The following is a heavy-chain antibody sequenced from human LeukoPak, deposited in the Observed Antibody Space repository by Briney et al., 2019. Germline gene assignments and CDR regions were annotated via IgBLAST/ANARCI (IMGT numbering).Heavy chain of an antibody. CDR1: VYTFTNYG. V-gene: IGHV1-18*01. D-gene: IGHD6-13*01. CDR3: ARDHSSSGQLFDY. J-gene: IGHJ4*02. CDR2: ISAYNGDI. Sequence: ASVKVSCKASVYTFTNYGFSWVRQAPGQGLEWMGWISAYNGDIHYAQNLQGRVTMTTDTSTSTAYMELRSLRSDDTAVYYCARDHSSSGQLFDYWGQGTLVTVSS.